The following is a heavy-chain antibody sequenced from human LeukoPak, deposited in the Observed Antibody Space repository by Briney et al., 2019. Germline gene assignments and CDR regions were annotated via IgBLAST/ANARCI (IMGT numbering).Heavy chain of an antibody. V-gene: IGHV3-21*01. J-gene: IGHJ6*02. D-gene: IGHD2-15*01. Sequence: GGSLRLSCAASGFTFSSYSMNWVRQAPGKGLEWVSSISSSSSYIYYADSVKGRFTISRDNAKNTLYLQMNSLRAEDTAVYYCARDASASYCSGGSCYYYYGMDVWGQGTTVTVSS. CDR1: GFTFSSYS. CDR2: ISSSSSYI. CDR3: ARDASASYCSGGSCYYYYGMDV.